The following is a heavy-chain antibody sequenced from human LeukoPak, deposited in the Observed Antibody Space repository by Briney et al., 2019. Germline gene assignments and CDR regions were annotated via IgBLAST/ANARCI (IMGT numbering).Heavy chain of an antibody. Sequence: PGWSLTLSCPGSGFTFSSYAMNWVRQAPGKGLEWVSALSVSKSSTYDADSVNVGFTNARDNSKKALDIQLHSLRAEDTAVEYCAKHSHAELRDCWFDPWGQGTLVTVSS. CDR1: GFTFSSYA. D-gene: IGHD3-10*01. CDR3: AKHSHAELRDCWFDP. J-gene: IGHJ5*02. CDR2: LSVSKSST. V-gene: IGHV3-23*01.